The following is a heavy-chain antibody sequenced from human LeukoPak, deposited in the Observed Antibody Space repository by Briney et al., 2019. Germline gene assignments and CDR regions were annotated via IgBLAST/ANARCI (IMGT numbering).Heavy chain of an antibody. J-gene: IGHJ4*02. Sequence: PGGSLRLSCAASGFTFSRYWMSWVRQAPGKGLEWVANIREDGSGKYYVNSVKGRFTISRDNAENSLYLQMNSLRAEDTAVYYCARGQDWNHDYWGQGTLVTVSS. CDR1: GFTFSRYW. V-gene: IGHV3-7*01. D-gene: IGHD1-1*01. CDR2: IREDGSGK. CDR3: ARGQDWNHDY.